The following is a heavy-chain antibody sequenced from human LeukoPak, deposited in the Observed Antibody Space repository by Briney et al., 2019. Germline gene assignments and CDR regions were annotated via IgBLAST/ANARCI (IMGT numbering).Heavy chain of an antibody. V-gene: IGHV5-51*01. Sequence: GESLQISCQASGYSFTNYWIGWVRQMPGKGLEWMGIIYPGESDIRYSPSFQGQITISADKSINTAYLQWSSLKASDTAMYYCARQVERTTVLAAGYWGQGTLVTVSS. CDR1: GYSFTNYW. D-gene: IGHD4-17*01. J-gene: IGHJ4*02. CDR3: ARQVERTTVLAAGY. CDR2: IYPGESDI.